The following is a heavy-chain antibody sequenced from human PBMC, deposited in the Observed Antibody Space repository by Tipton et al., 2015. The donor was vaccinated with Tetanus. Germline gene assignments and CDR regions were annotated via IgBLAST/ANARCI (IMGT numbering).Heavy chain of an antibody. J-gene: IGHJ6*02. D-gene: IGHD1-1*01. CDR1: DSIASHSY. V-gene: IGHV3-53*01. Sequence: VQLVQSGGHGIQPGGSLRLPCAVSDSIASHSYVTWVRQAPGKGLEWGSVLYSDGRTDYADSVRGRFTIIRDNSKNTLSLQMNSLRAEDTAICYCARDKSVCDYGWNGCEYHHGMDVWDQGSTVTVSS. CDR3: ARDKSVCDYGWNGCEYHHGMDV. CDR2: LYSDGRT.